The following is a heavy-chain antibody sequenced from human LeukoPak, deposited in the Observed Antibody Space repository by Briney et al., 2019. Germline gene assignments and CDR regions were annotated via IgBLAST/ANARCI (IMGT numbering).Heavy chain of an antibody. V-gene: IGHV3-33*01. D-gene: IGHD2-2*01. CDR1: GFTFSNYG. J-gene: IGHJ4*02. CDR3: ARHCSSTNCRAY. CDR2: IWYDGSNK. Sequence: PGRSLRLSCAASGFTFSNYGMHWVRQAPGKGLEWVAVIWYDGSNKYYTDSVKGRFTVSRDNAKNSLYLQMNSLRAEDTAVYYCARHCSSTNCRAYWGQGTLVTVSS.